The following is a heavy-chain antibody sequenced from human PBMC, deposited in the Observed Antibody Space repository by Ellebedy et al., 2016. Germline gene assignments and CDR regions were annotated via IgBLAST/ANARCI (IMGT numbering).Heavy chain of an antibody. CDR1: GFTFSSYG. J-gene: IGHJ4*02. Sequence: GGSLRLSCAASGFTFSSYGVHWVRQAPGKGLEWVAVIWYDGSNKYYADSVKGRFTISRDNSKNTLYLQMNSLRPDDTAVYYCARDSRYNYGYFDYWGQGTLVTVSS. D-gene: IGHD5-18*01. CDR3: ARDSRYNYGYFDY. CDR2: IWYDGSNK. V-gene: IGHV3-33*08.